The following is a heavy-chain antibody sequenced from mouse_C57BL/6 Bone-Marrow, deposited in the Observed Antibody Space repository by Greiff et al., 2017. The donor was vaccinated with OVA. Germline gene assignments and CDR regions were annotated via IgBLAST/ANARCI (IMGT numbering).Heavy chain of an antibody. CDR3: AEDWDEFAY. J-gene: IGHJ3*01. Sequence: VKLQQSGAELARPGASVKLSCKASGYTFTSYGISWVKQRTGQGLEWIGEIYPRSGNTYYDEKFKGKATLTADKSSSTAYMELRSLTSEDSAVYFCAEDWDEFAYWGQGTLVTVSA. D-gene: IGHD4-1*01. V-gene: IGHV1-81*01. CDR2: IYPRSGNT. CDR1: GYTFTSYG.